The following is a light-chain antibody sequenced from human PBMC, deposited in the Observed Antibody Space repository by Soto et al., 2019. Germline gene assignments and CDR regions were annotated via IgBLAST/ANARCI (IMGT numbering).Light chain of an antibody. V-gene: IGLV2-8*01. CDR1: SSDVGGYNY. J-gene: IGLJ1*01. CDR3: SSFAGTNSFV. Sequence: QSALTQPASVSGSPGQSITISCTGTSSDVGGYNYVSWYQQHPGKAPKLMIYEVTRRPSGVPDRIFGSKSYTTASLTVSGLQAEDEADYYCSSFAGTNSFVFGTGTKVTVL. CDR2: EVT.